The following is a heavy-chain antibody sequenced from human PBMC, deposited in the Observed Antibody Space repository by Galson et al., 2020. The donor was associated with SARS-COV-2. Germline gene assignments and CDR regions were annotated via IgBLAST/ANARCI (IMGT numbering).Heavy chain of an antibody. CDR3: ARNLGQGSSRWFDP. Sequence: SETLSLTCSVSGASIRSSNYYWGWIRQPPGKGLEWIGSMHYTGITYYNPSLKSRVTISTDTSKNHFALTLTSVTAADTAMYYCARNLGQGSSRWFDPWGQGTLVTVST. J-gene: IGHJ5*02. D-gene: IGHD6-6*01. CDR1: GASIRSSNYY. V-gene: IGHV4-39*06. CDR2: MHYTGIT.